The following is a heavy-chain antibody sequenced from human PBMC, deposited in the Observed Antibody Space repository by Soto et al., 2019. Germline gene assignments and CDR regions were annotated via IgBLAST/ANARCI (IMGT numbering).Heavy chain of an antibody. Sequence: EVQLLDSGGGLVQPGGSLRLSCEASGFTFSNYAMPWVRQGPGKGLEWVSGISGSGGRSYYADSVKGRFTISRDNSKSTLYLQMNSLRAEDTAVYYCAKAYFVWSSEQPYYFDYWGQGTLVTVSS. CDR3: AKAYFVWSSEQPYYFDY. V-gene: IGHV3-23*01. CDR2: ISGSGGRS. CDR1: GFTFSNYA. D-gene: IGHD3-16*01. J-gene: IGHJ4*02.